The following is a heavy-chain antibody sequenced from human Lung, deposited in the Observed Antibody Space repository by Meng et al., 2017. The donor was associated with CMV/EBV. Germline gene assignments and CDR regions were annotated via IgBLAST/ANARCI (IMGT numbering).Heavy chain of an antibody. D-gene: IGHD2-2*01. J-gene: IGHJ6*02. CDR3: AGLCIVVVPAAICPMDV. CDR2: IYYSGST. V-gene: IGHV4-39*01. CDR1: GGSISSSGYY. Sequence: SETLSLTCTVSGGSISSSGYYWGWIRQPPGKGLEWIGSIYYSGSTYYNPSLKSRVTISVDTSKNQYYLKLSSVTAANTAVYYCAGLCIVVVPAAICPMDVWGQGTTVTVSS.